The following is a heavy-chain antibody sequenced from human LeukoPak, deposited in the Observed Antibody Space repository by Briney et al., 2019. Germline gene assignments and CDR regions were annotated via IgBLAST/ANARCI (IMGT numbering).Heavy chain of an antibody. D-gene: IGHD3-9*01. CDR3: ARHQTYRLRYFDWLMNWFDP. CDR2: IYYSGST. Sequence: PSETLSLTCTVSGGSISSSSYYWGWIRQPPGKGLEWIGSIYYSGSTYYNPSLKSRVTISVDTSKNQFSLKLSSVTAADTAVYYCARHQTYRLRYFDWLMNWFDPWGQGTLVTVSS. CDR1: GGSISSSSYY. J-gene: IGHJ5*02. V-gene: IGHV4-39*01.